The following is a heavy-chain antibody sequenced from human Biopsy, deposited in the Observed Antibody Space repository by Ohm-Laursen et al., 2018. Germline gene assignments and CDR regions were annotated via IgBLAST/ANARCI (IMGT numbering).Heavy chain of an antibody. CDR3: AKPADSYGSEFYFDY. J-gene: IGHJ4*02. CDR2: INTSGGST. Sequence: SLRLSCAASGFTFDDYGMHWVRQAPGKGLEWVSVINTSGGSTHYAVSVKGRFTISRDNSKNTLYLRMNSLRAEDTAVYYCAKPADSYGSEFYFDYWGQGTLVTVSS. D-gene: IGHD4-17*01. CDR1: GFTFDDYG. V-gene: IGHV3-23*01.